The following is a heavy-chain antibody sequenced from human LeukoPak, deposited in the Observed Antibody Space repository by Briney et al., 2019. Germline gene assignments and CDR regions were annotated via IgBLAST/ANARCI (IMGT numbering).Heavy chain of an antibody. D-gene: IGHD6-19*01. CDR3: AKERGWGDALGI. CDR2: IYMGGST. CDR1: GFTVDDNY. Sequence: GGSLRLSCAASGFTVDDNYMTWVRQAPGKELEWVSIIYMGGSTYYADSVKGRFTISRDASKNTLYLQMNSLRADDTAMYYCAKERGWGDALGIWGQGTLVTISS. J-gene: IGHJ3*02. V-gene: IGHV3-66*01.